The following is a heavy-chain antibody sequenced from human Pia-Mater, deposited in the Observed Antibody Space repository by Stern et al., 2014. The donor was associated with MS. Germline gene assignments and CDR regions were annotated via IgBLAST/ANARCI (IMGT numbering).Heavy chain of an antibody. CDR3: VRGGLSYGYGLDA. D-gene: IGHD3-16*01. Sequence: QVQLGESGSQVRKPGASVKVSCPASGYTFINYDIFWVRQATGQGLEWMGWMNPNNANTGHAQKFQGRVTMARNTSISTVYMEWSGLRSDDTAVYYCVRGGLSYGYGLDAWGQGTAVIVSS. V-gene: IGHV1-8*01. CDR1: GYTFINYD. J-gene: IGHJ6*02. CDR2: MNPNNANT.